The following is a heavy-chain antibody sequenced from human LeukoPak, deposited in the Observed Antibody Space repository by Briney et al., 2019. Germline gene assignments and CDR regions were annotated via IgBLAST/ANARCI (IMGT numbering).Heavy chain of an antibody. V-gene: IGHV4-38-2*01. CDR2: IYHSGST. J-gene: IGHJ4*02. CDR3: ARLTGYCSSTSCYYFDY. CDR1: GYSISSGYY. D-gene: IGHD2-2*01. Sequence: NPSETLSLTCAVSGYSISSGYYWGWIRPPPGKGLEWIGSIYHSGSTYYNPSLKSRVTISVDTSKNQFSLRLSSVTAADTAVYYCARLTGYCSSTSCYYFDYWGQGTLVTVSS.